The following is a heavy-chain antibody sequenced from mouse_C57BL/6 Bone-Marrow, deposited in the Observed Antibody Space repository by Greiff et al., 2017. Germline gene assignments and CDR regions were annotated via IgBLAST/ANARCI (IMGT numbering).Heavy chain of an antibody. CDR3: ARYYYGSGGAY. D-gene: IGHD1-1*01. CDR1: GYTFTGYW. CDR2: ILPGSGRN. J-gene: IGHJ3*01. Sequence: QVQLKQSGAELMKPGASVKLSCKATGYTFTGYWIEWVKQRPGHGLEWIGEILPGSGRNNYNEQFKGKATFTADTSSNTAYIQLRSLTTGDSAIYYCARYYYGSGGAYWGQGTLVTVSA. V-gene: IGHV1-9*01.